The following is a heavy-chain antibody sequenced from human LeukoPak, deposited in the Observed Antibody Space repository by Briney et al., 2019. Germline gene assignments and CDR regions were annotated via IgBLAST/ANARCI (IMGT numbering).Heavy chain of an antibody. CDR3: AKGGYSYGYIDY. V-gene: IGHV3-30*18. CDR2: ISSDGSNK. Sequence: GGSLRLSCAASGFTFSTYAMHWVRQAPGKGLEWVAPISSDGSNKNYADSVKGRFTISRDNSKKTVYLQMNSLRTEDTAVYYCAKGGYSYGYIDYWGQGTLVTVSS. J-gene: IGHJ4*02. D-gene: IGHD5-18*01. CDR1: GFTFSTYA.